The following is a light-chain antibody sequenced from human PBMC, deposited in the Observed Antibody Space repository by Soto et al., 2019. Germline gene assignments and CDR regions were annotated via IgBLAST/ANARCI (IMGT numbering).Light chain of an antibody. CDR2: EVS. CDR1: SRDIGSYNL. J-gene: IGLJ3*02. CDR3: CSYAGSGKVV. V-gene: IGLV2-23*02. Sequence: QSALTQPASVSGSLGQSISISCTGTSRDIGSYNLVSWYQQYPGKAPKLMILEVSERPSGVSNRFSGSKSGDTASLTISGLQAEDEADYYCCSYAGSGKVVFGGGTKVTVL.